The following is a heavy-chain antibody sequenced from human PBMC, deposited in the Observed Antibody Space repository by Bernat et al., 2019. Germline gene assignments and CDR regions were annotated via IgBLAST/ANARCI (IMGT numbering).Heavy chain of an antibody. CDR2: ISYDGSNK. V-gene: IGHV3-30-3*01. Sequence: QVQLVESGGGVVQPGRSLRLSCAASGFTFSNYALHWVRQAPGKGLEWVAVISYDGSNKYYADSVKGRFTISRDNSKNTLYLQMNSLRAEDTAVYYCARDGRGVRGVMGYYGMDVWGQGTTVTVSS. J-gene: IGHJ6*02. CDR3: ARDGRGVRGVMGYYGMDV. D-gene: IGHD3-10*01. CDR1: GFTFSNYA.